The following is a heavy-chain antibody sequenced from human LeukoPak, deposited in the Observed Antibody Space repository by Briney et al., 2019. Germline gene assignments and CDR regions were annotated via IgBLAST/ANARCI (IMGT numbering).Heavy chain of an antibody. CDR2: ISGSGGST. D-gene: IGHD3-22*01. Sequence: TGGSLRLSRAASGFTFSSYAMSWVRQAPGKGLEWVSAISGSGGSTYYADSVKGRFTISRDNSKNTLYLQMNSLRAEDTAVYYCAKEPSITMIVVVTPDYWGQGTLVTVSS. CDR1: GFTFSSYA. V-gene: IGHV3-23*01. CDR3: AKEPSITMIVVVTPDY. J-gene: IGHJ4*02.